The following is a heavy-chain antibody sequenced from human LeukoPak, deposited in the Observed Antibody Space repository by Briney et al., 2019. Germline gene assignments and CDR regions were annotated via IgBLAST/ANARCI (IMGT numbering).Heavy chain of an antibody. J-gene: IGHJ4*02. Sequence: PSETLSLTCTVSGGSISSGGYSWSWIRQHPGKGLEWIGYIYYSGSTYYNPSLKSRVTISVDTSKNQFSLKLSSVTAADTAVYYCARMIGMDCSSTSCYTIDYWGQGTLVTVSS. D-gene: IGHD2-2*02. V-gene: IGHV4-31*03. CDR1: GGSISSGGYS. CDR2: IYYSGST. CDR3: ARMIGMDCSSTSCYTIDY.